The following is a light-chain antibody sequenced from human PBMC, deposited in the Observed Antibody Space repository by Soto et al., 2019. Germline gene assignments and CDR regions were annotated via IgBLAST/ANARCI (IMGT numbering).Light chain of an antibody. CDR3: QQYGHWPPYT. CDR1: QSVSRK. V-gene: IGKV3-15*01. CDR2: GTT. Sequence: EIVMTQSPATLSVSPGERVTLSCRASQSVSRKLAWYQQKPGQAPRLLIYGTTTRATGIPARFSCSGSGTEFTLTISSLQSEDFGIYYCQQYGHWPPYTFGQLTTLETK. J-gene: IGKJ2*01.